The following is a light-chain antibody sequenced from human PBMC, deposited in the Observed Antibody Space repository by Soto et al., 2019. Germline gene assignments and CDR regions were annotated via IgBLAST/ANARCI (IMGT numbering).Light chain of an antibody. CDR1: SRDVGGYNY. Sequence: QSALTQPASVSGSPGQSITISCTGTSRDVGGYNYVSWYQQHPGKAPKLMIYDVSTRPSGVSNRFSGSKSGNTASLTISGLQAEDEADYYCSSYTSSSPVVFGGGTKVTVL. J-gene: IGLJ2*01. CDR2: DVS. V-gene: IGLV2-14*01. CDR3: SSYTSSSPVV.